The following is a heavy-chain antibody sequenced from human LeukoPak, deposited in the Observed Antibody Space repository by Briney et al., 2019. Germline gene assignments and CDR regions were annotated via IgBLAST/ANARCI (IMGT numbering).Heavy chain of an antibody. CDR2: IFGSGTST. V-gene: IGHV3-23*01. Sequence: GGSLRLSCAASGFTFSSYAMSWVRQAPGKGLEWVSEIFGSGTSTYYADSVKGRFTISRDNSKNTLYLQMNSLRGEDTAVYYCAKNGYYDIWSRGMDVWGKGTTVTVSS. CDR3: AKNGYYDIWSRGMDV. J-gene: IGHJ6*04. CDR1: GFTFSSYA. D-gene: IGHD3-9*01.